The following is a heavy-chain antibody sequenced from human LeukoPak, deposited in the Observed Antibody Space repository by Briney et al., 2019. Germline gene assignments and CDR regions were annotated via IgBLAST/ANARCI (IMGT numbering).Heavy chain of an antibody. CDR3: ARDNPREHPLFNDY. J-gene: IGHJ4*02. Sequence: PSETLSLTCTVSGGSINSNSYYWSWIRQPAGKGLEWIGRIYPSGSTNYNPSLKSRVTISVDTSKNQFSLKLSSVTAADTAVYYCARDNPREHPLFNDYWGQGTLVTVSS. CDR2: IYPSGST. D-gene: IGHD1-26*01. CDR1: GGSINSNSYY. V-gene: IGHV4-61*02.